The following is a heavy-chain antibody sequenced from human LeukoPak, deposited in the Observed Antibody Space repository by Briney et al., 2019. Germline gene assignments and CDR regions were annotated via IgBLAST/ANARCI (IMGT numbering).Heavy chain of an antibody. CDR1: GYSISSGYY. CDR2: IYHSGST. V-gene: IGHV4-38-2*01. J-gene: IGHJ4*02. Sequence: SETLSLTCAVSGYSISSGYYWGWIRQPPGKGLEWIGSIYHSGSTYYNPSLKSRVTISVDTSKNQFSLKLSSVTAADTAVYYCAAYCRGGSCYSDSVYWGQGTLVTVSS. CDR3: AAYCRGGSCYSDSVY. D-gene: IGHD2-15*01.